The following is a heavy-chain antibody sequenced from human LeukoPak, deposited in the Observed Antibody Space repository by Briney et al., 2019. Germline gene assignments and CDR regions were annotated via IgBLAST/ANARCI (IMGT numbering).Heavy chain of an antibody. Sequence: GESLRLSCAASVCTFSSYCMHWVRKAPGKGLEWVAVISYDGSNKYYADSVKGRFTISRDNSKNTLYLQMNSLRAEDTAVYYCAKGGSPHYFDYWGQGTLVTVSS. CDR2: ISYDGSNK. CDR3: AKGGSPHYFDY. D-gene: IGHD3-16*01. J-gene: IGHJ4*02. CDR1: VCTFSSYC. V-gene: IGHV3-30*18.